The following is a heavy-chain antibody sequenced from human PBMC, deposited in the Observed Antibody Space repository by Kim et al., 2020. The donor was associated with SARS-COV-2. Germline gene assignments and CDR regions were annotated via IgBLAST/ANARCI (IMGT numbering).Heavy chain of an antibody. CDR1: GGSFSGYY. D-gene: IGHD5-12*01. CDR2: INHSGST. CDR3: ARRRWLRFSWFDP. Sequence: SETLSLTCAAYGGSFSGYYWRWIRQPPGKGLEWIGEINHSGSTNYNPSLKSRVTISVDTSKNQFSLKLSSVTAADTAVYYCARRRWLRFSWFDPWGQGTLVTVSS. V-gene: IGHV4-34*01. J-gene: IGHJ5*02.